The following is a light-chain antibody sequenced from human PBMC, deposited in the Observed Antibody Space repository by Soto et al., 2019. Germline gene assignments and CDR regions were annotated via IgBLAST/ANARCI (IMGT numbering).Light chain of an antibody. CDR3: QQYNNWPRT. CDR1: QSVSSN. CDR2: GAS. V-gene: IGKV3-15*01. Sequence: EIVMTQSPATLSVSPGKIATLSCRASQSVSSNLAWYQQKPGQAPRLLIYGASTRATGIPARFSGSGSGTEFTLTISSLQSEDFAVYYCQQYNNWPRTFGQGTKVDIK. J-gene: IGKJ1*01.